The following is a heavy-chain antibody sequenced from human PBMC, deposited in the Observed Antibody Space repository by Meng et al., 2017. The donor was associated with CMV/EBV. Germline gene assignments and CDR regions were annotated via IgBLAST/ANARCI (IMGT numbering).Heavy chain of an antibody. D-gene: IGHD3-3*01. J-gene: IGHJ6*02. CDR2: ISAYNGNT. CDR1: GYTFTSYG. V-gene: IGHV1-18*01. Sequence: SVKVSCKASGYTFTSYGISWVRQAPGQGLEWMGWISAYNGNTNYAQKLQGRVTMTTDTSTSTAYMELRSLRSDDTAVYYCARDQMALYYDFWSGYYNYYGMDVWGQGTTVTVSS. CDR3: ARDQMALYYDFWSGYYNYYGMDV.